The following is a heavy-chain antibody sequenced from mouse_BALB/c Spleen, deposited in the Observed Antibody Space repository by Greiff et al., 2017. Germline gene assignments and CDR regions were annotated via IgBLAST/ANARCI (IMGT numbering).Heavy chain of an antibody. V-gene: IGHV7-3*02. CDR1: GFTFTDYY. J-gene: IGHJ1*01. D-gene: IGHD1-1*01. CDR3: AGHRTTVVAKDWYFDV. Sequence: EVHLVESGGGLVQPGGSLRLSCETSGFTFTDYYMSWVRQPPGKALEWMGFIRNKANGYTTEYSASVKGRFTISRDNSQSILYLQMNTLRAEDSATYYCAGHRTTVVAKDWYFDVWGAGTTVTVSS. CDR2: IRNKANGYTT.